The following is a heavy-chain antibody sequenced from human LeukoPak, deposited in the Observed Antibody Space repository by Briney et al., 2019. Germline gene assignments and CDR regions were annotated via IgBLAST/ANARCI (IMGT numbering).Heavy chain of an antibody. D-gene: IGHD2-2*01. J-gene: IGHJ3*02. V-gene: IGHV3-21*01. CDR2: ISSSSSYV. CDR1: GFTFSSYS. CDR3: ARSIKVVPAAMSHTYAFDI. Sequence: GGSLRLSCAASGFTFSSYSMNWVRQAPGKGLEWVSSISSSSSYVYYAYSVKGRFTISRDNAKNSLYLQMNSLRAEDTAVYYCARSIKVVPAAMSHTYAFDIWGQGTMVTVSS.